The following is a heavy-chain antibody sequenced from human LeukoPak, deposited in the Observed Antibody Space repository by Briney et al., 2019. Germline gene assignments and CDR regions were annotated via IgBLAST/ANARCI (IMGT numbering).Heavy chain of an antibody. CDR3: ARDSGSYLQPTDY. J-gene: IGHJ4*02. Sequence: GGSLRLSCAASGFTFNTYAMAWVRQAPGKGLEWVSSITANGESTYYADSVKGRFTISRDNSKSTLYLQMNSLRADDTAVYHCARDSGSYLQPTDYWGQGTLVTVSS. V-gene: IGHV3-23*01. CDR1: GFTFNTYA. CDR2: ITANGEST. D-gene: IGHD1-26*01.